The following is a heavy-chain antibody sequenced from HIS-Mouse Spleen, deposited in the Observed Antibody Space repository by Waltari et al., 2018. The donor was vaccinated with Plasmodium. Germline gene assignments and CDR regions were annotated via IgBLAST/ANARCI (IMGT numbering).Heavy chain of an antibody. CDR2: IKQEGSEK. Sequence: EVQLVESGGGLVQPGGSLRLSCAASGFTFSSYWMSWVSQAPGKGSEWVANIKQEGSEKYYVDSVKGRFTISRDNTKNSMYLQMNSLRAEDTAVYYCASSWYWYFDLWGRGTLVTVSS. CDR3: ASSWYWYFDL. J-gene: IGHJ2*01. V-gene: IGHV3-7*01. CDR1: GFTFSSYW. D-gene: IGHD6-13*01.